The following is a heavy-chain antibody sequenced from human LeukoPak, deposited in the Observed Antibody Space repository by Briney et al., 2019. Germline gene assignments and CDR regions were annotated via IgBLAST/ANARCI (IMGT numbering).Heavy chain of an antibody. D-gene: IGHD3-16*01. CDR3: ARGDTNSWFTSYH. CDR2: ISGSGGST. J-gene: IGHJ4*02. V-gene: IGHV3-23*01. CDR1: GFTFSSYA. Sequence: GGSLRLSCAASGFTFSSYAMSWVRQAPGKGLEWVSAISGSGGSTYYADSVKGRFTISRDNSKNTLYLQMNSLRAEDTAVYYCARGDTNSWFTSYHWGQGTLLTVSS.